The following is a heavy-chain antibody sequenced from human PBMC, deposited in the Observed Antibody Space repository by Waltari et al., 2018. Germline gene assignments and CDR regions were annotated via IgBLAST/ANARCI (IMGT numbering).Heavy chain of an antibody. J-gene: IGHJ6*03. CDR1: GGSFSGYY. CDR2: INHSGST. CDR3: ARVARGYCSSTSCYTRGYYYYYMDV. D-gene: IGHD2-2*02. Sequence: QVQLQQWGAGLLKPSETLSLTCAVYGGSFSGYYWSWIRQPPGKGLEWIGEINHSGSTNYNPSLKSRVTISVDTSKNQFSLKLSSVTAADTAVYYCARVARGYCSSTSCYTRGYYYYYMDVWGKGTTVTISS. V-gene: IGHV4-34*01.